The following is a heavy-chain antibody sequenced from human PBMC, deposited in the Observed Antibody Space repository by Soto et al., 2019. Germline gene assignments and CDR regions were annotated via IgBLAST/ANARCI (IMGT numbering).Heavy chain of an antibody. CDR1: GYTFTSYY. D-gene: IGHD3-10*01. J-gene: IGHJ4*02. Sequence: ASVKVSCKASGYTFTSYYIHWVRQAPGQGLEWMGVFYPGGGSTDYAQKFQGRVTMTRDTSTSTVYMELSSLISDDTAVYYCARAFGRLYYFDYWGQGALGTVPQ. CDR2: FYPGGGST. CDR3: ARAFGRLYYFDY. V-gene: IGHV1-46*01.